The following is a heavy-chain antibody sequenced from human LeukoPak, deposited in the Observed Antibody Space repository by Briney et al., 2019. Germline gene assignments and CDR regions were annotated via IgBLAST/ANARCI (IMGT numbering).Heavy chain of an antibody. J-gene: IGHJ3*02. Sequence: GESLKISCKGSGYSFTSYWIGWVRQMPGKGLEWMGIIYPGDSDTRYSPSFQGQVTISADKSISTAYLQWSSLKASDTAMYYCATTGYYDSSGYGRGNDAFDIWGQGTMVTVSS. V-gene: IGHV5-51*01. CDR2: IYPGDSDT. CDR3: ATTGYYDSSGYGRGNDAFDI. D-gene: IGHD3-22*01. CDR1: GYSFTSYW.